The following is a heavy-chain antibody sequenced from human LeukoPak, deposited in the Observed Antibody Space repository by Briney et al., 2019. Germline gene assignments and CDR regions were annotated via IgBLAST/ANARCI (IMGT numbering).Heavy chain of an antibody. D-gene: IGHD3-22*01. V-gene: IGHV1-8*01. Sequence: GASVKVSCKASGYTFTSYDINWVRQATGQGLEWMGWMNPNSGNTGYAQKFQGRVTMTRNTFISTAYMELSSLRSEDTAVYYCARAYYDSSGYYYSLYYYMDVWGKGTTVTVSS. CDR3: ARAYYDSSGYYYSLYYYMDV. CDR1: GYTFTSYD. CDR2: MNPNSGNT. J-gene: IGHJ6*03.